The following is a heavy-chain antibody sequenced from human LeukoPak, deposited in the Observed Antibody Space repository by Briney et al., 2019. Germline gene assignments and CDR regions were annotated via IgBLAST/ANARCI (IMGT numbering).Heavy chain of an antibody. CDR2: ISAGNGNT. Sequence: ASVKVSCKASGYTFTSYAIHWVRQAPGQRLEWMGWISAGNGNTKYSQNFQGRVTFISNTSATTAFMELSSLRSKDAAVYYCAGDSGSGSNDYWGQGTLVTVSS. CDR1: GYTFTSYA. V-gene: IGHV1-3*01. J-gene: IGHJ4*02. CDR3: AGDSGSGSNDY. D-gene: IGHD1-26*01.